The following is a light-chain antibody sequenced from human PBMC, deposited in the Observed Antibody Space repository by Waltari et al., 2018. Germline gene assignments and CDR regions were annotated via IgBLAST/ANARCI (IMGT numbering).Light chain of an antibody. V-gene: IGKV1-39*01. CDR1: QNIYTY. J-gene: IGKJ5*01. Sequence: DIQMTQSPSSLSASVGDRVTITCRASQNIYTYLNWYQQKPGKAPKLMIRAASSLQSGVPSRFSGSGSGTEFTLTISGLQPDDFATYYCQQYNSYPITFGQGTRLEIK. CDR3: QQYNSYPIT. CDR2: AAS.